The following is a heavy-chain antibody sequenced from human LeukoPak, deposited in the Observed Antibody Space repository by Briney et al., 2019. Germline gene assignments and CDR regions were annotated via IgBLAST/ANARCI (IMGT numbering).Heavy chain of an antibody. CDR2: INHSGST. CDR3: AREAYGDYVEA. J-gene: IGHJ4*02. Sequence: PSETLSLTCAVYGGSFSGYYWSWIRQPPGKGLEWIGEINHSGSTNYNPSLKSRVTISVDTSKNQFSLKLSSVTAADTAVYYCAREAYGDYVEAWGQGTLVAVSS. V-gene: IGHV4-34*01. D-gene: IGHD4-17*01. CDR1: GGSFSGYY.